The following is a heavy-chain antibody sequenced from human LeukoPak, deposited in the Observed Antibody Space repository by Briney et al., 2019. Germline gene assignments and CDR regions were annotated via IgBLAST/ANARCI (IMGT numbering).Heavy chain of an antibody. Sequence: SSPTLVNPTQTLTLTCTFSGFSLSTSGAGVGWIRQPPVKALEWLALIYWDDDKRYSPSLKSRLTITKDTSKNQVVLTMTNMDPVDTATYYCAHRDYIGPFDYWGQGTLVTVSS. CDR2: IYWDDDK. CDR3: AHRDYIGPFDY. J-gene: IGHJ4*02. CDR1: GFSLSTSGAG. D-gene: IGHD4-11*01. V-gene: IGHV2-5*02.